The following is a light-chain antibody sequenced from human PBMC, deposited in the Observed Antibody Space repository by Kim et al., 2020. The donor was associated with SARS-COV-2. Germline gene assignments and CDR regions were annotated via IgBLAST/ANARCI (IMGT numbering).Light chain of an antibody. Sequence: EIVLTQSPATLSLSPGERATLSCRASQSVSSYLAWYQQKPGQAPRLLIYDASNRATGIPARFSGSGSGTDFTLTISSLEPEDFAVYYCQQRSNCPITFGQGKRLEIK. CDR2: DAS. CDR1: QSVSSY. CDR3: QQRSNCPIT. V-gene: IGKV3-11*01. J-gene: IGKJ5*01.